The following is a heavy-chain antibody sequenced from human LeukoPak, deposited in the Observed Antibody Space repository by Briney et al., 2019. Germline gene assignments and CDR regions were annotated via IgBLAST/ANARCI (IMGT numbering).Heavy chain of an antibody. J-gene: IGHJ6*03. CDR2: IYSGGST. D-gene: IGHD6-13*01. CDR1: GFTVSSNY. CDR3: ARVLAAAGRGYFYYYMDV. Sequence: PGGSLRLSCAASGFTVSSNYTIWVRQAPGKGLEWVSLIYSGGSTYYADSVKGRFTISRDNSKNTLYLQMNSLRAEDTAVYYCARVLAAAGRGYFYYYMDVWGKGTTVTVSS. V-gene: IGHV3-53*01.